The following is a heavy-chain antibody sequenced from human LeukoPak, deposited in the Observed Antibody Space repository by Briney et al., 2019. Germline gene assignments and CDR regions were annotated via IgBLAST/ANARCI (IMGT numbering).Heavy chain of an antibody. V-gene: IGHV4-31*03. J-gene: IGHJ5*01. CDR3: ARVDIGNCSGNSCYWFDS. Sequence: KPSETLSLTCTVSGGSISSGGYYWSWIRQHPGKGLEWIGYIYYSETTYYNPSLKSRVTISIDTSKNQFSLQLSSVTAADRAVYYCARVDIGNCSGNSCYWFDSWGQGTLVTVSS. CDR1: GGSISSGGYY. D-gene: IGHD2-15*01. CDR2: IYYSETT.